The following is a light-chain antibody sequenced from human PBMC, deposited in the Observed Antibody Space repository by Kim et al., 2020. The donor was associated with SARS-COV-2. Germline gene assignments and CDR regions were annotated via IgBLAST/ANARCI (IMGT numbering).Light chain of an antibody. CDR1: QGISSY. Sequence: ESAGDRVTIACRASQGISSYLDWYQQKPGKAPKLLIYGASTLQSGVPSRFSGSGSGTDFTLTISCLQSEDFATYYCQQYYSYPRTFGQGTKVDIK. CDR3: QQYYSYPRT. CDR2: GAS. J-gene: IGKJ1*01. V-gene: IGKV1-8*01.